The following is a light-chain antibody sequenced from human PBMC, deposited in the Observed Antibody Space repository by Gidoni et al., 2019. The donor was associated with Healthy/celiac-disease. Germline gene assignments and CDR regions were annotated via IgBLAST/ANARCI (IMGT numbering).Light chain of an antibody. CDR3: QQYRT. Sequence: EIVMTQSPATLSVSPGERATLPCRASQSVSSNLAWYQQQPGQAPRLLIYGASTRATGIPARFSGSGSGTEFTLNISSLQSEDFAVYYCQQYRTFGQGTKVEIK. J-gene: IGKJ1*01. CDR1: QSVSSN. CDR2: GAS. V-gene: IGKV3-15*01.